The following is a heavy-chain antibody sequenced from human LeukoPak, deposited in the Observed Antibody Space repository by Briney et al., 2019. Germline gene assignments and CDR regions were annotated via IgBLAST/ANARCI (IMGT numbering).Heavy chain of an antibody. V-gene: IGHV4-34*01. CDR1: GGSLSDYY. CDR2: INHSGST. J-gene: IGHJ2*01. Sequence: SETLSFTCAVYGGSLSDYYWAWIRQPRGKGLEWIGEINHSGSTNYCPSLKSRVTISLDTSNNQFFLRLNSVTAADTAVYYCAREDWYFDLWGRGTLVTVSS. CDR3: AREDWYFDL.